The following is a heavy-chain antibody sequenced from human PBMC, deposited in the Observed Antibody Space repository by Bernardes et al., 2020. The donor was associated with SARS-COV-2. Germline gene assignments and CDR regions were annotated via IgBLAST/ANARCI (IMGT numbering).Heavy chain of an antibody. CDR3: ARVVGPAAYLGYYYYYMDV. V-gene: IGHV4-34*01. Sequence: SETLSLTCAVYGGSFSGYYWSWIRQPPGKGLEWIGEINHSGSTNYNPSLKSRVTISVDTSKNQFSLKLSSVTAADTAVYYCARVVGPAAYLGYYYYYMDVWGKGTTVTVSS. D-gene: IGHD2-2*01. CDR1: GGSFSGYY. CDR2: INHSGST. J-gene: IGHJ6*03.